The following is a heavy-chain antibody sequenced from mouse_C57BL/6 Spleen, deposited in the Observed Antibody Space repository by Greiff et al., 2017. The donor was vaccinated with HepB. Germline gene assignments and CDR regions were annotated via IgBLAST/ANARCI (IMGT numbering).Heavy chain of an antibody. V-gene: IGHV1-69*01. Sequence: VQLQQPGAELVMPGASVKLSCKASGYTFTSYWMHWVKQRPGQGLEWIGEIDPSDCYTNYNQKFKGKSTLTVDKSSSTAYMQLSSLTSEDSAVYYCARPITTVVAHWYFDVWGTGTTVTVAS. CDR2: IDPSDCYT. CDR1: GYTFTSYW. D-gene: IGHD1-1*01. J-gene: IGHJ1*03. CDR3: ARPITTVVAHWYFDV.